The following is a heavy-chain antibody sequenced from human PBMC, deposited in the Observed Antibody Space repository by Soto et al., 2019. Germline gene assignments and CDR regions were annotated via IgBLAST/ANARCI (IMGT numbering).Heavy chain of an antibody. CDR3: ALTPYYYDSSGYPPYYYYGMDV. Sequence: PGKSLKISCKGSGYSFTSYWIGWVRQMPGKGLEWMGIIYPGDSDTRYSPSFQGQVTISADKSISTAYLQWSSLKASDTAMYYCALTPYYYDSSGYPPYYYYGMDVWGQGTTVTVSS. J-gene: IGHJ6*02. CDR2: IYPGDSDT. D-gene: IGHD3-22*01. V-gene: IGHV5-51*03. CDR1: GYSFTSYW.